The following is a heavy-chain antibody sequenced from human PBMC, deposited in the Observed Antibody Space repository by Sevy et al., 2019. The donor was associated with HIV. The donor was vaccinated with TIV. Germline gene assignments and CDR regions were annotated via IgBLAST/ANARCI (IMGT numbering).Heavy chain of an antibody. Sequence: GGSLRLSCVVSGIXFSTSGMHWVRQAPGKGLEWVAVISYHGRDKFYADSVKGRSTISRDNSKNILYLQMISLRAEDTAVYYCAKDFTGYNGMDVXGQGTMVTVSS. CDR2: ISYHGRDK. J-gene: IGHJ6*02. V-gene: IGHV3-30*18. CDR1: GIXFSTSG. CDR3: AKDFTGYNGMDV.